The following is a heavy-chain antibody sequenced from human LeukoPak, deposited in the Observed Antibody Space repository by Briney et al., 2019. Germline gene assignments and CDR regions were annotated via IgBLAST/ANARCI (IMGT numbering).Heavy chain of an antibody. Sequence: GGSLRLSCAASGFTFSSYWMSWVRQAPGKGLEWVANIKQDGSEKYYVDSVKGRFTISRDNSKNTLYLQMNSLRAEDTAVYYCAKDSHRSSWYYFDYWGQGTLVTVSS. CDR1: GFTFSSYW. CDR2: IKQDGSEK. J-gene: IGHJ4*02. D-gene: IGHD6-13*01. CDR3: AKDSHRSSWYYFDY. V-gene: IGHV3-7*01.